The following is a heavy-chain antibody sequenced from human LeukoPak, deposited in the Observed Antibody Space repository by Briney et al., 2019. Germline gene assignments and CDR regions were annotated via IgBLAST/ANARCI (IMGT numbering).Heavy chain of an antibody. J-gene: IGHJ5*02. CDR3: AQDQWEFPP. D-gene: IGHD1-26*01. CDR1: GFTFSNYA. Sequence: PGGSLRLSCAASGFTFSNYAMSWVRQAPGKGLEWVSGVSDSGRSTYYADSVQGRFIISRDNSKNTLYLQMNSLRVEDTASYFCAQDQWEFPPWGQGTLVTVSS. V-gene: IGHV3-23*01. CDR2: VSDSGRST.